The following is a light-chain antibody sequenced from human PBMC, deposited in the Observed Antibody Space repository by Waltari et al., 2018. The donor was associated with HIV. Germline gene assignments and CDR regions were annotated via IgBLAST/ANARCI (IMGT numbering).Light chain of an antibody. Sequence: DIVLTQSPATLSLSPGERATLSCRASQSVGTYLVWYQQGPGQPPRLLIHDASNRATGIPARFSGSGSGTDFTLTITSLEPEDFAVYFCQHRVNWVTFGAGTRVE. CDR1: QSVGTY. J-gene: IGKJ4*01. CDR3: QHRVNWVT. V-gene: IGKV3-11*01. CDR2: DAS.